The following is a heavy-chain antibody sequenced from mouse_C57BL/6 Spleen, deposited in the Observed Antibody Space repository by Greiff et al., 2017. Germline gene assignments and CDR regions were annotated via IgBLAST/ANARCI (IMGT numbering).Heavy chain of an antibody. CDR2: INPNNGGT. D-gene: IGHD2-4*01. CDR3: AKRGSDYGGDYFDY. J-gene: IGHJ2*01. V-gene: IGHV1-18*01. Sequence: VQLQQSGPELVKPGASVKIPCKASGYTFTDYNMDWVKQSHGKSLEWIGDINPNNGGTIYNQKFKGKATLTVDKSSSTAYMELRSLTSEDTAVYYCAKRGSDYGGDYFDYWGQGTTLTVAS. CDR1: GYTFTDYN.